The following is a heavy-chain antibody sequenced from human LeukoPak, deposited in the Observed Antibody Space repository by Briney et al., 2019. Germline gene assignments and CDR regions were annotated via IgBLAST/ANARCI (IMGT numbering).Heavy chain of an antibody. Sequence: LSGGSLRLSCSASGFNFNTYTLTWVRQTRGKRPEWLSAITGGHGATYYADSVRGRFTITRDNSRNTFYLDMSGLRAEDTAVYYCARDRSTDAISEYWGQGTLVAVSS. D-gene: IGHD1-1*01. CDR3: ARDRSTDAISEY. CDR2: ITGGHGAT. V-gene: IGHV3-23*01. J-gene: IGHJ4*02. CDR1: GFNFNTYT.